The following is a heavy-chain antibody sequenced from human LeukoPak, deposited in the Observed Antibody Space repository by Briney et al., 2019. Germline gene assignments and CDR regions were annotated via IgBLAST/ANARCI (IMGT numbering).Heavy chain of an antibody. D-gene: IGHD4-17*01. J-gene: IGHJ3*02. CDR2: ISSSSSYT. CDR3: AKARLRNDAFDI. Sequence: GGSLRLSCAASGFVFSDYYMNWIRQAPGKGLEWVSYISSSSSYTNYADSVKGRFTISRDNAKNSLYLQMNSLRAEDTAVYYCAKARLRNDAFDIWGQGTRVTVSS. V-gene: IGHV3-11*03. CDR1: GFVFSDYY.